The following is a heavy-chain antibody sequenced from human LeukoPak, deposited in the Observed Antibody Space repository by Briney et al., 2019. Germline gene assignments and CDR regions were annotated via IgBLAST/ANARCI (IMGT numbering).Heavy chain of an antibody. Sequence: GGSLRLSCAASGFTFSSYSMNWVRQAAGKGLEWVSSISSSSSYIYYADSVKGRFTISRDNAKNSLYLQMNSLRAEDTAVYYCARSPAAGTMDYWGQGTLVTVSS. CDR3: ARSPAAGTMDY. D-gene: IGHD6-13*01. CDR1: GFTFSSYS. V-gene: IGHV3-21*01. J-gene: IGHJ4*02. CDR2: ISSSSSYI.